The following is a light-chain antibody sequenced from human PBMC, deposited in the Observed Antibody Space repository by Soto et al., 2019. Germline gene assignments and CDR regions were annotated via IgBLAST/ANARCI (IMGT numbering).Light chain of an antibody. Sequence: QSALTQPPSASGSPGQSVTISCTGTKNDIGVYDFVSWYQHHPGKAPRLIIYEVVQRPSGVPDRFSGSKSGNTASLTVSGLQAADEADYSCKSYAGSHTYVSGSGTKLTVL. CDR2: EVV. CDR1: KNDIGVYDF. J-gene: IGLJ1*01. V-gene: IGLV2-8*01. CDR3: KSYAGSHTYV.